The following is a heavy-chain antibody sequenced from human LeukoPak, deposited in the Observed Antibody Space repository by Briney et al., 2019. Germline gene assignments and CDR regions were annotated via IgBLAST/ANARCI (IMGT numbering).Heavy chain of an antibody. CDR1: GGSISSFF. CDR3: ARLSLRQDAFDI. CDR2: LHYSGST. Sequence: PSETLSLTCTVSGGSISSFFWSWIRQPPGKEMEYIGYLHYSGSTNQNPSLKSRVTTSVDMSKNLFSLNLSSVTAADAAVYFCARLSLRQDAFDIWGQGTMVTVSS. D-gene: IGHD5-12*01. J-gene: IGHJ3*02. V-gene: IGHV4-59*01.